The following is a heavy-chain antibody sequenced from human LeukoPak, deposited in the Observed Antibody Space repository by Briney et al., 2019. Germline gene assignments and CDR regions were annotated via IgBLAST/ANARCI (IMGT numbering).Heavy chain of an antibody. V-gene: IGHV4-39*07. D-gene: IGHD1-26*01. CDR3: ARGDDSGSYYGGIDY. CDR1: GGSISSYY. Sequence: PSETLSLTCTVSGGSISSYYWSWIRQPPGKGLEWIGSIYYSGSTYYNPPLKSRVTISVDTSKNQFSLKLSSVTAADTAVYYCARGDDSGSYYGGIDYWGQGTLVTVSS. CDR2: IYYSGST. J-gene: IGHJ4*02.